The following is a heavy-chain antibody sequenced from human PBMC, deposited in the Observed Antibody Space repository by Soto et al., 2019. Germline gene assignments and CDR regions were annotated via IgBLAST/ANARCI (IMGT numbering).Heavy chain of an antibody. CDR3: ARANSVSGRSWFDP. D-gene: IGHD1-26*01. J-gene: IGHJ5*02. CDR1: GGSASSADHY. V-gene: IGHV4-31*03. Sequence: QVQLQESGPGLVKPSQTLSLTCTVSGGSASSADHYWSWIRQQPGKGLEWMGYIYYTGSTYYNPSLKSRVSISVDTSKNQFSLKLSSLTAADTAMYYCARANSVSGRSWFDPWGQGTLVTVSS. CDR2: IYYTGST.